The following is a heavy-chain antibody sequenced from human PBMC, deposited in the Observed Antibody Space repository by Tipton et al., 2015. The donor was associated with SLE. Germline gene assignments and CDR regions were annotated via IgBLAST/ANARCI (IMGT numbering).Heavy chain of an antibody. Sequence: TLSLTCAVYVGSFSGYQWSWIRQPPGEGLEWIGEINHSGSTNYNPSLKSRVTISVDKSKNQFSLKLSSVTAADTAVYYCARARSLITGTTGGTFDYWGQGTLVTVSS. D-gene: IGHD1-20*01. J-gene: IGHJ4*02. CDR3: ARARSLITGTTGGTFDY. V-gene: IGHV4-34*01. CDR2: INHSGST. CDR1: VGSFSGYQ.